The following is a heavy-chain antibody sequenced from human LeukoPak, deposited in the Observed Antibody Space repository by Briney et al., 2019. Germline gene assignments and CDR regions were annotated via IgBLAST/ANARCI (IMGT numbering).Heavy chain of an antibody. CDR3: ARDLRL. J-gene: IGHJ4*02. CDR1: GDSISSSDYY. Sequence: PSETLSLTCTVSGDSISSSDYYWGWVRQAPGKGLEWVSSISSGGNYIYYADSVKGRFTISRDNAKNSLYLQMNSLRADDAAVYYCARDLRLWGQGTLVTVSS. CDR2: ISSGGNYI. V-gene: IGHV3-21*06.